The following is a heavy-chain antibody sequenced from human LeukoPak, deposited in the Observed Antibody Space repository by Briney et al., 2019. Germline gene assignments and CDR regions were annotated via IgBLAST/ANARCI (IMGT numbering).Heavy chain of an antibody. J-gene: IGHJ4*02. Sequence: RSGGSLRLSCAASGFTFSSYEMNWVRQAPGKGLDWVSSISSSHNNIYYADSVKGRFSISRDNAKNSLFLQMNSLRAEDTAVYYCVRDRSPGYLDYWGQGTLVTVSS. D-gene: IGHD3-10*01. V-gene: IGHV3-21*01. CDR2: ISSSHNNI. CDR3: VRDRSPGYLDY. CDR1: GFTFSSYE.